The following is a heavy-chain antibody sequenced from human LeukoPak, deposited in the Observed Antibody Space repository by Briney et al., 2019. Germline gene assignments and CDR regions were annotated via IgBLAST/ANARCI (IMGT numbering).Heavy chain of an antibody. V-gene: IGHV1-2*02. D-gene: IGHD2-2*01. CDR3: ASPSSTSNQLEAYYYYYMDV. J-gene: IGHJ6*03. CDR2: INPNSSGT. CDR1: GYTFTGYY. Sequence: GASVKVSCKASGYTFTGYYMHWVRQAPGQGLEWMGWINPNSSGTNYAQKFQGRVTMTRDTSISTAYMELSRLRSDDTAVYYCASPSSTSNQLEAYYYYYMDVWGKGTTVTVSS.